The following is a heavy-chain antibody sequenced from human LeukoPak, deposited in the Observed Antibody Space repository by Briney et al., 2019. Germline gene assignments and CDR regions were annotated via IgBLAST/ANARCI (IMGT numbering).Heavy chain of an antibody. CDR1: GFTFSDYW. J-gene: IGHJ4*02. V-gene: IGHV3-7*03. Sequence: PGGSLRLSCAGSGFTFSDYWMTWVRQAPGRGLEWVANIKEDGSDKQYVDSVQGRFTISRDNPENSLYLQMNSLRAEDTAVYYCAKSSSSWPLNFDYWGQGTLVTVSS. CDR2: IKEDGSDK. D-gene: IGHD6-13*01. CDR3: AKSSSSWPLNFDY.